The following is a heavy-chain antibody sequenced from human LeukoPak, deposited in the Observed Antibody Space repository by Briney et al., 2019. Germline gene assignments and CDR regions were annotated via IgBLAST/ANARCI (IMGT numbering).Heavy chain of an antibody. CDR2: IKEDGSEI. J-gene: IGHJ4*02. Sequence: HPGGSLRLSCKASAFTFSSYWMSWVRQAPGKGREWVANIKEDGSEINYVDSVKGRFTISRDNAKNSLFLQMNSLRVEDTAVYYCARDRGYSSFDYWGQGTLVTVSS. V-gene: IGHV3-7*01. D-gene: IGHD4-23*01. CDR1: AFTFSSYW. CDR3: ARDRGYSSFDY.